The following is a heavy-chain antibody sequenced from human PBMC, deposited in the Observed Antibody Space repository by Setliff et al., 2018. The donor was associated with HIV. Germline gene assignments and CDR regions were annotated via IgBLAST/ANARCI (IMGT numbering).Heavy chain of an antibody. CDR3: ARDPATAAEYYYDSSGYFDY. J-gene: IGHJ4*02. Sequence: ASVKVSCKASGYIFTGYYMHWVRQAPGQGLEWMGVINPSGGSTSYAQRFQGRVTMTRDTSTSTVYMELRSLSSEETAVYYCARDPATAAEYYYDSSGYFDYRGQGTLVTVSS. D-gene: IGHD3-22*01. V-gene: IGHV1-46*01. CDR2: INPSGGST. CDR1: GYIFTGYY.